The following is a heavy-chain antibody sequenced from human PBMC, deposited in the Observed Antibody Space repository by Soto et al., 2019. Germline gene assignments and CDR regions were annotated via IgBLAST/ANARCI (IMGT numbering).Heavy chain of an antibody. Sequence: QLQLQESGPGLVKPSETLSLTCTVSGGSISSSSYYWGWIRQPPGQGLAWLGTIYSLGNTSYNPSPNTRFTISVNRSKIQLFLKLGSVTAPDTAVYYCARQIYDSSGYYYAYWGKGTLVTVAS. CDR2: IYSLGNT. D-gene: IGHD3-22*01. J-gene: IGHJ4*02. V-gene: IGHV4-39*01. CDR1: GGSISSSSYY. CDR3: ARQIYDSSGYYYAY.